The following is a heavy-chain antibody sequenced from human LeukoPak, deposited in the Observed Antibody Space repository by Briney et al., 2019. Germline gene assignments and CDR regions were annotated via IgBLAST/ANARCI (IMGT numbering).Heavy chain of an antibody. Sequence: SQTLSLTCVISGDSVSSNIATWNWNRQSPSRGLEWLGRTYYRSQWYYDYAVSVRSRITINLDTSKNQFSLQLSSVTPEDTAVYFCARERSSWYYLDYWGQGMLVTVSS. CDR1: GDSVSSNIAT. CDR3: ARERSSWYYLDY. CDR2: TYYRSQWYY. V-gene: IGHV6-1*01. D-gene: IGHD6-13*01. J-gene: IGHJ4*02.